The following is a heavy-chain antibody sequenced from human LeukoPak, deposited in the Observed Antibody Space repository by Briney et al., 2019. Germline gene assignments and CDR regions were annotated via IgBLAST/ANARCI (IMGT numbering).Heavy chain of an antibody. J-gene: IGHJ5*02. CDR1: GYTFTSYY. V-gene: IGHV1-2*02. CDR3: AREAVTIFGLVRTQTPKGPHRFDP. CDR2: INPNSGGT. Sequence: ASVKVSCKASGYTFTSYYIHWVRQAPGQGLEWMGWINPNSGGTNYAQKFQDRVTMTGDTSISTAYMDLSSLRSDDTAVYYCAREAVTIFGLVRTQTPKGPHRFDPWGQGTLVTVSS. D-gene: IGHD3-3*01.